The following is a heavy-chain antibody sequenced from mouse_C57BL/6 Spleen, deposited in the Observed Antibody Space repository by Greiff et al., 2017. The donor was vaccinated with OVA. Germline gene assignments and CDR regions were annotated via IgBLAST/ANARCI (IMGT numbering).Heavy chain of an antibody. J-gene: IGHJ4*01. V-gene: IGHV2-6*02. CDR1: GFSLTSYG. D-gene: IGHD2-5*01. CDR3: ARNYYSNDDYAMDY. CDR2: IWSDGST. Sequence: VQRVESGPGLVAPSQSLSITCTVSGFSLTSYGVHWVRQPPGKGLEWLVVIWSDGSTTYNSALNSRLSISKDNSKSQVFLKMNSLQTDDTAMYYCARNYYSNDDYAMDYWGQGTSVTVSS.